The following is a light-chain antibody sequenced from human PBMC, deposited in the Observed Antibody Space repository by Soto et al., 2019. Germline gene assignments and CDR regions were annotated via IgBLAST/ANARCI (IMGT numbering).Light chain of an antibody. Sequence: QSVLTQPPSVSGAPGQMVTMSCTGSSSNIGAGYDVHWYQQLPGTAPKLLIYGNSNRPSGVPDRFSGSKSGTSASLAITGLQAEDEADYSCQSYDSSLSGYVFGTGTKVTVL. CDR2: GNS. V-gene: IGLV1-40*01. CDR1: SSNIGAGYD. J-gene: IGLJ1*01. CDR3: QSYDSSLSGYV.